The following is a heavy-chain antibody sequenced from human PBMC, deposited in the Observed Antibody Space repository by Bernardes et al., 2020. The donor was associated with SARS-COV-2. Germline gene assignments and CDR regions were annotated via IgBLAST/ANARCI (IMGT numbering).Heavy chain of an antibody. CDR1: EFSLSSYW. CDR3: TRVLEDRAGAFDI. D-gene: IGHD2-15*01. J-gene: IGHJ3*02. CDR2: INVDGRTT. V-gene: IGHV3-74*01. Sequence: GSLRLSCVGSEFSLSSYWMHWVRQAPGTGPVWVSRINVDGRTTNYADSVKGRFTISRDNAKNALYLHMNSLRAEDTAVYYCTRVLEDRAGAFDIWGQGTMVTVSS.